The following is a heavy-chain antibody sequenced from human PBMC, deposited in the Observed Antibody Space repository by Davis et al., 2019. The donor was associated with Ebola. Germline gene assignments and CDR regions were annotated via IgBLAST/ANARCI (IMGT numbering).Heavy chain of an antibody. D-gene: IGHD3-3*01. CDR2: ISAYNGNT. J-gene: IGHJ6*03. Sequence: ASVKVSCKASGYTFTSYGISWVRQATGQGLEWMGWISAYNGNTNYAQKLQGRVTMTTDTSTSTAYMELRSLRSDDTAVYYCAREGVRFLEWLPPSSYYYYMDVWGKGTTVTVSS. CDR3: AREGVRFLEWLPPSSYYYYMDV. CDR1: GYTFTSYG. V-gene: IGHV1-18*04.